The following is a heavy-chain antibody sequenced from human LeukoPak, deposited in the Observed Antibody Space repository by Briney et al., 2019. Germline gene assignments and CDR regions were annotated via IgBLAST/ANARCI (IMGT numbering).Heavy chain of an antibody. CDR3: ARVGGLHALSLHTVVDY. V-gene: IGHV4-4*07. J-gene: IGHJ4*02. CDR1: GGSISSYY. D-gene: IGHD2-15*01. Sequence: SETLSLTCTVSGGSISSYYWSWIRQPAGKGLEWTGRIYTSGSTNYDPSLKSRVTMSVDTSKNQFSLKLSSVTAADTAVYYCARVGGLHALSLHTVVDYWGQGTLVTVSS. CDR2: IYTSGST.